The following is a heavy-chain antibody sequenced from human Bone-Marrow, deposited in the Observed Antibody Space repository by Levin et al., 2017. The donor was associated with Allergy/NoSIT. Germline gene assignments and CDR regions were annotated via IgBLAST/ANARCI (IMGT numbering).Heavy chain of an antibody. CDR1: GYTFTNYH. CDR3: ARGGSQLFDS. J-gene: IGHJ4*02. CDR2: MNPNNNNT. Sequence: GASVKVSCKASGYTFTNYHINWVRQATGQGLEWMGWMNPNNNNTGCAQKFQGRVTMTRNTSISTAYMELNSLRSEDTAVYYCARGGSQLFDSWGQGTLVTVSS. D-gene: IGHD2-2*01. V-gene: IGHV1-8*01.